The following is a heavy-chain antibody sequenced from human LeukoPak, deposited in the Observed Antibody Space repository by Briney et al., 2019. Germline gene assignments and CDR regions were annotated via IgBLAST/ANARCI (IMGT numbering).Heavy chain of an antibody. CDR3: ARASGSYSF. Sequence: ASVKVSCKASGYTFTGYYMHWLRQAPGQGLEWMGWMNPNSGNTGYAQKFQGRVTMTRNTSISTAYMELSSLRSEDTAVYYCARASGSYSFWGQGTLVTVSS. D-gene: IGHD1-26*01. J-gene: IGHJ4*02. CDR1: GYTFTGYY. CDR2: MNPNSGNT. V-gene: IGHV1-8*02.